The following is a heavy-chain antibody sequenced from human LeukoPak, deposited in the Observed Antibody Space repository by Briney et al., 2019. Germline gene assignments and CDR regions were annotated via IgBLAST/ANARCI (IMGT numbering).Heavy chain of an antibody. CDR2: IIPIFGTA. Sequence: SVKVSCKASGGTFSSYAISWVRQAPGQGLEWMGGIIPIFGTANYAQKFQGRVTITADESTSTAYMELSSLRSEDTAVYYCARDRYGSGSYYTPDFDYWGQGTLVTVSS. J-gene: IGHJ4*02. V-gene: IGHV1-69*13. D-gene: IGHD3-10*01. CDR3: ARDRYGSGSYYTPDFDY. CDR1: GGTFSSYA.